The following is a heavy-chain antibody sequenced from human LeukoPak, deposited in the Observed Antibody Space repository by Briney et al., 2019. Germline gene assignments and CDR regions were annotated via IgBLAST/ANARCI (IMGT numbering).Heavy chain of an antibody. V-gene: IGHV4-30-4*07. Sequence: PSETLSLTCAVYGGSFSGYSWSWIRQPPGKGLEWIGYIYYSGSTYYNPSLKSRVTISVDTSKNQFSLKLSSVTAADTAVYYCARVRPLDAFDIWGQGTMVTVSS. CDR1: GGSFSGYS. J-gene: IGHJ3*02. CDR3: ARVRPLDAFDI. D-gene: IGHD6-6*01. CDR2: IYYSGST.